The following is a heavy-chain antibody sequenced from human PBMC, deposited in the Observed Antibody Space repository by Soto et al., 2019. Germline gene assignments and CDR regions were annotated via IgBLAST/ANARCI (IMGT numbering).Heavy chain of an antibody. CDR3: ARLNYDSSGYYYWFDP. CDR1: GGTFSSYA. D-gene: IGHD3-22*01. J-gene: IGHJ5*02. Sequence: SVKVSCKASGGTFSSYAISWVRQAPGQGLEWMGGIIPIFGTSNYAQKFQGRVTITADESTSTAYMELSSLRSEDTAVYYCARLNYDSSGYYYWFDPWGQGTLVTVSS. CDR2: IIPIFGTS. V-gene: IGHV1-69*13.